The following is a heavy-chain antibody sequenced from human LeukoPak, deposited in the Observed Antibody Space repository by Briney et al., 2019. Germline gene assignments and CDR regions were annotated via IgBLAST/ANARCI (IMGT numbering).Heavy chain of an antibody. Sequence: GGSLRLSCAASGFTFSSYAMSWVGQAPGKGLEWVSAISGSDGSTYYADSVKGRFTISRDNSKNTLYLQMNSLRAEDTAVYYCAKAVVAVARNLIFDYWGQGTLVTVSS. J-gene: IGHJ4*02. V-gene: IGHV3-23*01. CDR3: AKAVVAVARNLIFDY. CDR1: GFTFSSYA. CDR2: ISGSDGST. D-gene: IGHD6-19*01.